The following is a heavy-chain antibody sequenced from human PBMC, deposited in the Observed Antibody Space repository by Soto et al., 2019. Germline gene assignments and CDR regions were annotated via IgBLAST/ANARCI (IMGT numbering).Heavy chain of an antibody. Sequence: QVKLVQSGAEVKKPGASVKVSCKASGYTFTSYAMHWVRQAPGQRLEWMGWINAGNGNTKYSQKFQGRVTITRDTSASTAYMELSSLRSEDTAVYYCARARELDIVVVVAAVPDYWGQGTLVTVSS. V-gene: IGHV1-3*01. CDR2: INAGNGNT. CDR3: ARARELDIVVVVAAVPDY. J-gene: IGHJ4*02. CDR1: GYTFTSYA. D-gene: IGHD2-15*01.